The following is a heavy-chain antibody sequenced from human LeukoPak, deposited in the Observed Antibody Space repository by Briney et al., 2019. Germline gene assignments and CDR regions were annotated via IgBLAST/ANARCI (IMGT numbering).Heavy chain of an antibody. Sequence: GESLRLSCAASGFAFSSYSMNWVRQAPGKGLEWVSGLSRSGSDTYYADSVKGRFTISRDNSKNTLYLQMNSLRAEDTAVYYCAKTSGYSNSWYEDWGQGTLVTVSS. CDR3: AKTSGYSNSWYED. J-gene: IGHJ5*02. CDR2: LSRSGSDT. D-gene: IGHD5-12*01. V-gene: IGHV3-23*01. CDR1: GFAFSSYS.